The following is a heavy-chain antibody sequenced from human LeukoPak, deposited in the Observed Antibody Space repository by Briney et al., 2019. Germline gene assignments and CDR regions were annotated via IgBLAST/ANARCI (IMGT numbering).Heavy chain of an antibody. D-gene: IGHD6-6*01. J-gene: IGHJ4*02. CDR2: IIPIFGTA. CDR3: ARSLEYSSSASFDY. Sequence: ASVKVSCKASGGTFSSYAISWVRQAPGQGLEWMGGIIPIFGTANYAQKFQGRVTITTDESTSTAYTELSSLRSEDTAVYYCARSLEYSSSASFDYWGQGTLVTVSS. CDR1: GGTFSSYA. V-gene: IGHV1-69*05.